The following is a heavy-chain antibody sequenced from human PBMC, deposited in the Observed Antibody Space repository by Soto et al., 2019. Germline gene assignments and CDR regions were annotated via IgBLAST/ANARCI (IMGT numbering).Heavy chain of an antibody. CDR3: ARGWGHGEVRETTYYMDV. CDR2: INHSGST. J-gene: IGHJ6*03. D-gene: IGHD4-17*01. V-gene: IGHV4-34*01. CDR1: GGSFSGYY. Sequence: SETLSLTCAVYGGSFSGYYWSWIRQPPGKGLEWIGEINHSGSTNYNPSLKSRVTISVDTSKNQFSLKLSSVTAADTAVYYCARGWGHGEVRETTYYMDVWGKGTTVTVAS.